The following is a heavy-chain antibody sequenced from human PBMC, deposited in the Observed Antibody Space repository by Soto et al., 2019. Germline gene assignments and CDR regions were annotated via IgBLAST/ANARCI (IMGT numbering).Heavy chain of an antibody. Sequence: GGSLRLSCAASGFTFSSYGMHWARQAPGKGLEWVAVISYDGSNKYYADSVKGRFTISRDNSKNTLYLQMNSLRAEDTAVYYCAKDLSGTVVVAADSPLYYYYMDVWGKGTTVTVSS. V-gene: IGHV3-30*18. CDR3: AKDLSGTVVVAADSPLYYYYMDV. J-gene: IGHJ6*03. CDR1: GFTFSSYG. D-gene: IGHD2-15*01. CDR2: ISYDGSNK.